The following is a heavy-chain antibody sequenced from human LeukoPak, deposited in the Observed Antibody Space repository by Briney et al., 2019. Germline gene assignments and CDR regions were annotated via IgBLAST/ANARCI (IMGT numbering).Heavy chain of an antibody. CDR3: AKQYYYVSGSYRYYFDY. Sequence: GGSLRLSCAASGFTFSCYAMSWVRQAPGKGLEWVSAISGSGDSTYYADSVKGRFTISRYNSKNTLYLQMNSLRAEDTAVYYCAKQYYYVSGSYRYYFDYWGQGTLVTVSS. CDR2: ISGSGDST. CDR1: GFTFSCYA. J-gene: IGHJ4*02. V-gene: IGHV3-23*01. D-gene: IGHD3-10*01.